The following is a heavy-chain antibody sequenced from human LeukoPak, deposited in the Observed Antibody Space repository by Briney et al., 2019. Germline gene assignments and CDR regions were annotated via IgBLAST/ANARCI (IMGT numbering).Heavy chain of an antibody. CDR2: IYSKGTT. D-gene: IGHD2-2*02. CDR1: GDSFSSFY. J-gene: IGHJ4*02. CDR3: ARLRYTVTSQYYFDS. V-gene: IGHV4-4*07. Sequence: SETLTLTCAVSGDSFSSFYWSWVRQSAGKGLEWIGRIYSKGTTKYNLSLKSRVTISLDQSKNQFSLYLSSVTAEDTAVYYCARLRYTVTSQYYFDSWGQGFLVTVSS.